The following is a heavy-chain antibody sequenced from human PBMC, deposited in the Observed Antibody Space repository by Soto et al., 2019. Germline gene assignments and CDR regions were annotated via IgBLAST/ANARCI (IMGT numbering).Heavy chain of an antibody. J-gene: IGHJ6*03. CDR1: GFTVSSNY. V-gene: IGHV3-66*01. D-gene: IGHD3-10*01. CDR3: ARDIYGSGQAYYYYMDV. CDR2: IYSGGST. Sequence: GGSLRLSCAASGFTVSSNYMSWVRQAPGKGLEWVSVIYSGGSTYYADSVKGRFTISRDNSRNTLYLQMNSLRAEDTAVYYCARDIYGSGQAYYYYMDVWGKGTTVTVSS.